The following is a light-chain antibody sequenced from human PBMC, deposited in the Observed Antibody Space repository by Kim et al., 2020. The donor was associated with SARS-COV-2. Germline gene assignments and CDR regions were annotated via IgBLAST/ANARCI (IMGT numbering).Light chain of an antibody. CDR3: QQYDNWPPWT. Sequence: EIVMTQSPATLSVSPGERATLSCRASQSVNSNLAWYQQKPGQAPRLLIYGASTRATGIPARFSGRGSGTEFTLTISSLQSEDFAVYYWQQYDNWPPWTFGQGTKVDIK. CDR2: GAS. V-gene: IGKV3-15*01. CDR1: QSVNSN. J-gene: IGKJ1*01.